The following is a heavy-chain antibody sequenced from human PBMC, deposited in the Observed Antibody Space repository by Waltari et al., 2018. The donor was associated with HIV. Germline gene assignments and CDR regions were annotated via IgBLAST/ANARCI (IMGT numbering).Heavy chain of an antibody. D-gene: IGHD3-22*01. Sequence: EVQLVESGGGLVKPGGSLRLSCATSGFPFLTYSMTWVRQAPGKGLGWVSTISGSPSYIYYADSVKGRFTISRDNAKNSLYLQMNSLRAEDTAVYYCARDPGGNYDSFAFDIWGQGTMVTVSS. CDR1: GFPFLTYS. V-gene: IGHV3-21*01. CDR3: ARDPGGNYDSFAFDI. CDR2: ISGSPSYI. J-gene: IGHJ3*02.